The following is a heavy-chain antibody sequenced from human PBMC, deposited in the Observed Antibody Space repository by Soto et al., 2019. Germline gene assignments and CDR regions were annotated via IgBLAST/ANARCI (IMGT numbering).Heavy chain of an antibody. CDR2: ILPLVATA. J-gene: IGHJ4*02. CDR1: GGTFGGYG. CDR3: ARGGTWYNYACGTYHHTAKLDY. V-gene: IGHV1-69*12. D-gene: IGHD3-16*02. Sequence: QVQLVQSGAEVKKPGSSVRVSCKASGGTFGGYGLSWVRQAPGQGLEWVGGILPLVATATYAQKFQGRVTLTADESTRAAYFDLQSLRSDDTAMYYCARGGTWYNYACGTYHHTAKLDYWGQGTLVTV.